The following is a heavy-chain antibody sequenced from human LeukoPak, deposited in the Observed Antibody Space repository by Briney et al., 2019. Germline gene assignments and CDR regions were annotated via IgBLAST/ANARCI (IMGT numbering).Heavy chain of an antibody. CDR3: ARDNSNSWHTFDY. D-gene: IGHD6-13*01. J-gene: IGHJ4*02. V-gene: IGHV3-20*04. CDR2: INWNGGGT. CDR1: GFNFDDYG. Sequence: GGSLRLSCAGSGFNFDDYGMSWVRQAPGKGLEWVPGINWNGGGTGYADSVKGRFTISRDNAKNSLYLQMDSLRAEDTALYYCARDNSNSWHTFDYWGQGTLVTVSS.